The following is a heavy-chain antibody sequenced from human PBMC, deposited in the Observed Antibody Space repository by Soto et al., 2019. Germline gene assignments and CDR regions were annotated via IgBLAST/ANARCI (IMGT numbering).Heavy chain of an antibody. CDR3: AKKKGYSCGPHYVDY. J-gene: IGHJ4*02. CDR1: GGSISSGGYY. CDR2: IYYSGST. V-gene: IGHV4-31*03. Sequence: QVQLQESGPGLVKPSQTLSLTCTVSGGSISSGGYYWSWIRQHPGTGLEWIGYIYYSGSTFYTPTLKSRVTISVDTSKNQFSLNLSSVTAAYTAVYYCAKKKGYSCGPHYVDYWGQGTLFTVSS. D-gene: IGHD5-18*01.